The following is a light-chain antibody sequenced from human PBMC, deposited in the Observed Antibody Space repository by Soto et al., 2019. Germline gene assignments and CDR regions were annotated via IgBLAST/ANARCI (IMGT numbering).Light chain of an antibody. CDR2: GAS. Sequence: EIVIPQYHAILSESPGERATLSYRASQSVGSYLSWYQQKPGKAPKLLIYGASTRASGIPARFSGSGSGTEFTLTISSLQSEDFAVYYCQQYNSWPRTFGQGTKVDIK. J-gene: IGKJ1*01. CDR3: QQYNSWPRT. CDR1: QSVGSY. V-gene: IGKV3-15*01.